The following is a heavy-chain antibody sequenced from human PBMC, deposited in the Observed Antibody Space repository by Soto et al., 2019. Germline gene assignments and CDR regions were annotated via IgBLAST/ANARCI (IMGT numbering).Heavy chain of an antibody. CDR1: GGTFSRYS. D-gene: IGHD2-2*01. Sequence: ASVKVSCKASGGTFSRYSITWVRQAPGHGLEWIGRIIPIFGIASYAQKFQGRVTITADESTSTAYMELSSLRSDDTAVYYCAREDRDRETGLVPAAIDGMDVWGQGITVTVSS. CDR2: IIPIFGIA. CDR3: AREDRDRETGLVPAAIDGMDV. V-gene: IGHV1-69*13. J-gene: IGHJ6*02.